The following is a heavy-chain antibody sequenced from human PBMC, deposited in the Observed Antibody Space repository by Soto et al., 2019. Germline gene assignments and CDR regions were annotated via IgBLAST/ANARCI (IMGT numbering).Heavy chain of an antibody. CDR2: IYYSGST. CDR3: AREVPIAVAGWGYFDY. Sequence: SETLSLTCTVSGGSVSSGSYYWSWIRQPPGKGLEWIGYIYYSGSTNYNPSLKSRVTISVDTSKNQFSLKLSSVTAADTAVYYCAREVPIAVAGWGYFDYWGQGTLVTVSS. CDR1: GGSVSSGSYY. D-gene: IGHD6-19*01. J-gene: IGHJ4*02. V-gene: IGHV4-61*01.